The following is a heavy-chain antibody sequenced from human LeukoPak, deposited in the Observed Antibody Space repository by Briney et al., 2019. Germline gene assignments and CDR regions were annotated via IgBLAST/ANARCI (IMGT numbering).Heavy chain of an antibody. CDR3: ARDPTNTSGRYAYFDS. J-gene: IGHJ4*02. V-gene: IGHV1-18*01. Sequence: ASVKVSCKASGYTFTHHGISWVRQAPGQGLEWMAWISCYNGDTHYAQKFQGRVTLTTDTSTTTAYMELRSLRSDDTAVYYCARDPTNTSGRYAYFDSWGQGTLVTVSS. CDR2: ISCYNGDT. CDR1: GYTFTHHG. D-gene: IGHD6-19*01.